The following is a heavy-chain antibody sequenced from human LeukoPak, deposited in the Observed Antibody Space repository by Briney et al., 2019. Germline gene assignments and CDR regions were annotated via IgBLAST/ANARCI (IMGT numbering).Heavy chain of an antibody. Sequence: GGSLRLSCAASGFTFDDYAMHWVRQAPGKGLEWVSGISWNSGSIGYADSVKGRFTISRDNAKNSLYLQMNSLRAEDTAVYYCARDYGLWGQGTLVTVSS. D-gene: IGHD4-17*01. CDR1: GFTFDDYA. CDR2: ISWNSGSI. J-gene: IGHJ4*02. CDR3: ARDYGL. V-gene: IGHV3-9*01.